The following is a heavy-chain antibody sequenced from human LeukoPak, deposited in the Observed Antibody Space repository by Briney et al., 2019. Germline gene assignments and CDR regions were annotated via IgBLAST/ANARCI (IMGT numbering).Heavy chain of an antibody. Sequence: SETLSPTCAVSGGSISSGGYSWSWIRQPPGKGLEWIGYIYHSGSTYYNPSLKSRVTISVDRSKNQFSLKLSSVPAADTAVYYCARESTSDYYYGMDVWGQGTTVTVSS. J-gene: IGHJ6*02. V-gene: IGHV4-30-2*01. CDR1: GGSISSGGYS. CDR3: ARESTSDYYYGMDV. D-gene: IGHD5/OR15-5a*01. CDR2: IYHSGST.